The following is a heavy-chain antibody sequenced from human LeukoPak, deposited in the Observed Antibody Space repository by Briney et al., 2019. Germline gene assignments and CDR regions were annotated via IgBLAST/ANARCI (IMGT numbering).Heavy chain of an antibody. CDR3: ARDYYDSSGYYYPLHFDY. D-gene: IGHD3-22*01. Sequence: ASVKVSCKASGYTFTGYYMHWVQQAPGQGLEWMGWINPNSGGTNYAQKFQGRVTMTRDTSISTAYMELSRLRSDDTAVYYCARDYYDSSGYYYPLHFDYWGQGTLVTVSS. CDR2: INPNSGGT. J-gene: IGHJ4*02. V-gene: IGHV1-2*02. CDR1: GYTFTGYY.